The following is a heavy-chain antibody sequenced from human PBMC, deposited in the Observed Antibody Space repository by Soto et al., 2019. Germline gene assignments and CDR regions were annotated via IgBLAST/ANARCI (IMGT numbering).Heavy chain of an antibody. CDR1: GYTLTELS. J-gene: IGHJ4*02. CDR2: FDPEDGET. V-gene: IGHV1-24*01. CDR3: ATLYSSDWNFYFDY. Sequence: ASVKVSCKVSGYTLTELSMHWVRQAPGKGLEWMGGFDPEDGETIYAQKFQGRVTMTEDTSTDTAYMELSSLRSEDTAVYYCATLYSSDWNFYFDYWGQGTLVTVSS. D-gene: IGHD6-19*01.